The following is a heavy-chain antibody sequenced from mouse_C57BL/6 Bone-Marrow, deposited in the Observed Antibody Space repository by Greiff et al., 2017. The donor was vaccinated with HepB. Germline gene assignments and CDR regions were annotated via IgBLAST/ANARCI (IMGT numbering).Heavy chain of an antibody. CDR1: GYAFSSSW. CDR3: ARGGYYGSSSYWYFDV. D-gene: IGHD1-1*01. Sequence: VQLQQPGPELVKPGASVKISCKASGYAFSSSWMNWVKQRPGKGLEWIGRIYPGDGDTNYNGKFKGKATLTADKSSSTAYMQLSSLTSEDSAVYFCARGGYYGSSSYWYFDVWGTGTTVTVSS. CDR2: IYPGDGDT. V-gene: IGHV1-82*01. J-gene: IGHJ1*03.